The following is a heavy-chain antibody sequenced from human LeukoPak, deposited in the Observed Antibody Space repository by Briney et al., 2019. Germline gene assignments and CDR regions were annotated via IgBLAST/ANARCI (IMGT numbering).Heavy chain of an antibody. D-gene: IGHD3-3*01. Sequence: SVKVSCKASGYTFTSYAISWVRQAPGQGLEWMGRIIPILGIANYAQKFQGRVTITADKSTSTAYMELSSLRSEDTAVYYCAGTYYDFWSGYYENYFDYWGQGTLVTVSS. J-gene: IGHJ4*02. CDR1: GYTFTSYA. CDR3: AGTYYDFWSGYYENYFDY. V-gene: IGHV1-69*04. CDR2: IIPILGIA.